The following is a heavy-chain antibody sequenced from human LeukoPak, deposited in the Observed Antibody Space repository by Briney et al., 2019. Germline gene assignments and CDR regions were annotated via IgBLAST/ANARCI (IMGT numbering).Heavy chain of an antibody. J-gene: IGHJ5*02. Sequence: SETLSLTCAVYGGSFSGYYSSWIRQPPGKGLEWIGEINHSGSTNYNPSLKSRVTISVDTSKNQFSLKLSSVTAADTAVFYCARGPFDLGSASPNWFDPWAREPWSPSPQ. V-gene: IGHV4-34*01. CDR3: ARGPFDLGSASPNWFDP. CDR2: INHSGST. CDR1: GGSFSGYY. D-gene: IGHD3/OR15-3a*01.